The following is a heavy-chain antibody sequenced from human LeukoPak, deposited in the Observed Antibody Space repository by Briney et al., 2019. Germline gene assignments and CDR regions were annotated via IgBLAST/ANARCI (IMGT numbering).Heavy chain of an antibody. V-gene: IGHV4-59*08. D-gene: IGHD3-10*01. CDR3: ARHWGGAIYYFDP. CDR1: GGSISSYY. Sequence: SETLSLTCTVSGGSISSYYWSWIRQPPGKGLEWIGYVSYSGDTNYNPSLRSRLTISLDSSKIQFSLKLSSVTAADTAVYYCARHWGGAIYYFDPWGRGILVTVSS. CDR2: VSYSGDT. J-gene: IGHJ4*02.